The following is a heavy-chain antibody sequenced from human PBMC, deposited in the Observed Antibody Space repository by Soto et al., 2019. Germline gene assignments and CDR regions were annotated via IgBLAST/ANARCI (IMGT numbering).Heavy chain of an antibody. Sequence: QVQLVESGGGVVQPGTSLRLSCAASGFTFSSYAMHWARQAPGKGLEWVTVISIRGGDEYYAESVRGRFTISRDDSKNTLYLQMDSLRVEDTAVYYCERGTIVARQHLDYWGQGTLVTVSS. CDR2: ISIRGGDE. CDR1: GFTFSSYA. V-gene: IGHV3-30*03. CDR3: ERGTIVARQHLDY. D-gene: IGHD6-6*01. J-gene: IGHJ4*02.